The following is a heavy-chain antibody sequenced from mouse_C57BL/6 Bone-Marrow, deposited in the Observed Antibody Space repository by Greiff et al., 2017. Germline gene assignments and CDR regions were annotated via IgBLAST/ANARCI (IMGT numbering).Heavy chain of an antibody. J-gene: IGHJ4*01. D-gene: IGHD3-1*01. CDR3: ARSGAMDN. Sequence: QVQLQQSGAELVRPGASVKLSCKASGYTFTDYYINWVKQRPGQGLEWIARIYPGSGNTYYNEKFKGKATLTAEKSSSTAYMQLSSLTSEDSAVYFCARSGAMDNWGQGTSVTVSS. CDR2: IYPGSGNT. V-gene: IGHV1-76*01. CDR1: GYTFTDYY.